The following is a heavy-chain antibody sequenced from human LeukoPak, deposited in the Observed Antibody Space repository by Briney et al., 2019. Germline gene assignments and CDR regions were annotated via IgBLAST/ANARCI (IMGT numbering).Heavy chain of an antibody. CDR1: GGSISSSSYY. Sequence: SETLSLTCTVSGGSISSSSYYWGWIRQPPGKGLEWIGSNSGSTYYNPSLKSRVTISVDTSKNQFSLKLSSVTAADTAVYYCARLSPRMSAFDYWGQGTLVTVSS. V-gene: IGHV4-39*07. CDR2: NSGST. CDR3: ARLSPRMSAFDY. D-gene: IGHD2-15*01. J-gene: IGHJ4*02.